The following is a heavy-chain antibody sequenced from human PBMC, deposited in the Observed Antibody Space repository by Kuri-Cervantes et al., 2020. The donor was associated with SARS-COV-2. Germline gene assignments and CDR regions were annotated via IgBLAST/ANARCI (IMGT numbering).Heavy chain of an antibody. CDR1: GGSISSSSYY. Sequence: ESLKISCTVSGGSISSSSYYWGWIRQPPGKGLEWIGSIYYSGSTYYNPSLKSRVTISVDTSKNRSSLKLSSVTAADTAVYYCARKMDTAMVIDYWGQGTLVTVSS. J-gene: IGHJ4*02. V-gene: IGHV4-39*01. CDR2: IYYSGST. D-gene: IGHD5-18*01. CDR3: ARKMDTAMVIDY.